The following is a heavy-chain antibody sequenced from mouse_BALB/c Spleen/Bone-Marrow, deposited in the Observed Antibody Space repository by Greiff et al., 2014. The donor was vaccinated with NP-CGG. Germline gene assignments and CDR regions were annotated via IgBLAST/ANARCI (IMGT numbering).Heavy chain of an antibody. Sequence: EAQLQQSGAELVKPGASVKLSCTASGFNIKDTYMHWVKQRPEQGLEWIGGIDPANGNTKYDPKFQGKATITADTSSNTAYLQLSSLTSEDTAVYYCASYYYGSSSFAYWGQGTLVTVSA. CDR1: GFNIKDTY. CDR3: ASYYYGSSSFAY. D-gene: IGHD1-1*01. CDR2: IDPANGNT. J-gene: IGHJ3*01. V-gene: IGHV14-3*02.